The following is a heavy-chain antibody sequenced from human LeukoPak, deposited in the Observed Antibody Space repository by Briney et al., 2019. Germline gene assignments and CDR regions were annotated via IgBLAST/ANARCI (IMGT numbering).Heavy chain of an antibody. Sequence: GGSLRLSCAASGFTFSRYAMSWVRQAPGKGLEGVLAISGSGGSTFYADSVKGRFTISRDNSNNTLYLQMNSLRAEDTAVYYCAKEREWGIQLSYYYMDVWGKGTTVTVSS. J-gene: IGHJ6*03. CDR3: AKEREWGIQLSYYYMDV. CDR2: ISGSGGST. V-gene: IGHV3-23*01. CDR1: GFTFSRYA. D-gene: IGHD5-18*01.